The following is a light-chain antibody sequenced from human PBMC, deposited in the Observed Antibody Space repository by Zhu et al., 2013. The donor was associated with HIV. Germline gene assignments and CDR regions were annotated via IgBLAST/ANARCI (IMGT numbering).Light chain of an antibody. CDR2: DAS. CDR1: QSVSSY. CDR3: QQYYSTPYS. Sequence: EIVLTQSPATLSLSPGERATLSCRASQSVSSYLAWYQQKPGQPPRLLIYDASNRATGIPARFSGSGSGTDFTLTISSLQAEDVAVYYCQQYYSTPYSFGQGTKLEFK. J-gene: IGKJ2*03. V-gene: IGKV3-11*01.